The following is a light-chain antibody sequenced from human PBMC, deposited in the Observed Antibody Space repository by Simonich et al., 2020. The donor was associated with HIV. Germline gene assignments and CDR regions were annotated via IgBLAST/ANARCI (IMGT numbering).Light chain of an antibody. V-gene: IGKV1-39*01. Sequence: DIQMTQSPSSLSASVGDRVTITCRASQTISSYLNWYQQKPGKAPKLLIYAASSLQSGVPSRFSGSGSGTEFTLTISSLQPEDFATYYCQQANSFPYTFGQGTKLEIK. CDR2: AAS. CDR1: QTISSY. J-gene: IGKJ2*01. CDR3: QQANSFPYT.